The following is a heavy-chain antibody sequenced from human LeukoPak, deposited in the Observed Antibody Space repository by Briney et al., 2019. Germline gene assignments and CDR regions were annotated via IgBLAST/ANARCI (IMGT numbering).Heavy chain of an antibody. V-gene: IGHV3-53*01. CDR3: ARGGWQWLVPYYFDY. Sequence: PGGSLRLSCAASGITVSSNYVSWVRQAPGKGLEWVSVIYSGGSTYYADSVKGRFTISRDNSKNTLYLQMNSLRAEDTAVYYCARGGWQWLVPYYFDYWGQGTLVTVSS. D-gene: IGHD6-19*01. CDR2: IYSGGST. J-gene: IGHJ4*02. CDR1: GITVSSNY.